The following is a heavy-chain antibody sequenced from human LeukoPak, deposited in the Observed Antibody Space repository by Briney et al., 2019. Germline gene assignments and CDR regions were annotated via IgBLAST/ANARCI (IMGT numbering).Heavy chain of an antibody. Sequence: PSETLSLTCTVSGGSISSGDYYWSWIRQPPGRGLEWIGYIYYSGSTYYNPSLKSRFTISVDTSKNQFSLKLSSVTAADTAVYYCARGGATHNWFDPWGQGTLVTVSS. CDR3: ARGGATHNWFDP. D-gene: IGHD1-26*01. V-gene: IGHV4-30-4*01. J-gene: IGHJ5*02. CDR1: GGSISSGDYY. CDR2: IYYSGST.